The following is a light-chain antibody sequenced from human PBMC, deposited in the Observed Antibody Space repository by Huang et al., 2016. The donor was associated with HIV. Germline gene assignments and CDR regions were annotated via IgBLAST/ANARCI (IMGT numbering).Light chain of an antibody. CDR2: GAS. J-gene: IGKJ1*01. CDR1: QSVNKN. CDR3: QHYNNWSPWT. V-gene: IGKV3-15*01. Sequence: EIVMTQSPATLSVSPGERATLSCRASQSVNKNLAWYQQKPGQAPRLLRFGASTRATGVPARFSGSGSGTEFTLTISSLQSEDFAVYYCQHYNNWSPWTFGQGTKVEIK.